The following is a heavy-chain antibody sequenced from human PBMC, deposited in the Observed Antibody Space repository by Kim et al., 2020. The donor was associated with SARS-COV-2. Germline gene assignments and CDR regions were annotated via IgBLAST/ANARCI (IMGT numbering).Heavy chain of an antibody. CDR2: IRSKSNSYAT. J-gene: IGHJ3*02. CDR1: DFTFSDSA. D-gene: IGHD1-1*01. CDR3: TRVPGTTSAFWGAID. Sequence: GGSLRLSCAASDFTFSDSAMHWVRQASGKGLEWVGRIRSKSNSYATAYAASVKGRFTISRDDSKNTAYLQMNSLKTEDTAVYYCTRVPGTTSAFWGAID. V-gene: IGHV3-73*01.